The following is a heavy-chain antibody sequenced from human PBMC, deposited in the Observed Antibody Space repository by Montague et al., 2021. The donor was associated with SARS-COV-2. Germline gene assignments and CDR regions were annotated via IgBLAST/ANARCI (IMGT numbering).Heavy chain of an antibody. Sequence: SLRLSCAASGFTFGSYAMHWVRQAPGKGLEWVAVISYDGSNKYYADSVKGRFTISRDNSKNTLYLQMNSLRAEDTAVYYCARGWLTVSYYYYMDVWGKGTTVTVSS. V-gene: IGHV3-30-3*01. CDR1: GFTFGSYA. J-gene: IGHJ6*03. D-gene: IGHD3-9*01. CDR2: ISYDGSNK. CDR3: ARGWLTVSYYYYMDV.